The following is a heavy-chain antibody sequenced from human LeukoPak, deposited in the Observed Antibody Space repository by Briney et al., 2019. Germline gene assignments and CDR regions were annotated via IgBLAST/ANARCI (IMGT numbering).Heavy chain of an antibody. CDR2: IYSGGST. V-gene: IGHV3-53*01. CDR1: GFTVSSNY. CDR3: AKDRKGDSGDYFYYFDY. J-gene: IGHJ4*02. Sequence: GGSLRLSCAASGFTVSSNYMSWVRQAPGKGLEWVSLIYSGGSTYYADSVKGRFTISRDNSKNTLYLQMNSLRAEDTAVYYCAKDRKGDSGDYFYYFDYWGQGVLLTVSS. D-gene: IGHD4-17*01.